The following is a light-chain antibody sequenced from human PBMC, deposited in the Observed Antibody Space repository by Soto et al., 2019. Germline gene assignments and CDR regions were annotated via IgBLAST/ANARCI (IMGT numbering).Light chain of an antibody. CDR3: KHL. Sequence: DIQLTQSPSFLSASVGDRVTITCRASQGISSYLAWYQQKPGKAPKLLIYAASTLQSGVPSRFSGSGSGTEFTLTISSLQPEDFATYYCKHLFGGGTKVEIK. J-gene: IGKJ4*01. CDR2: AAS. CDR1: QGISSY. V-gene: IGKV1-9*01.